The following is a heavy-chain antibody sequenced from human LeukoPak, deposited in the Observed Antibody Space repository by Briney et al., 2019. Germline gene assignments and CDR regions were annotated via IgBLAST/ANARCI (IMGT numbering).Heavy chain of an antibody. D-gene: IGHD4-11*01. J-gene: IGHJ6*03. Sequence: ASVKVSCKASGYTFTSYDINWVRQGTGQGLEWMGWMNPNSGNTGYAQKFQGRVTMTRNTSISTAYMELSSLRSADTAVYYCARSLVTTPYYYYMDVWGKGTTVTVSS. V-gene: IGHV1-8*01. CDR3: ARSLVTTPYYYYMDV. CDR1: GYTFTSYD. CDR2: MNPNSGNT.